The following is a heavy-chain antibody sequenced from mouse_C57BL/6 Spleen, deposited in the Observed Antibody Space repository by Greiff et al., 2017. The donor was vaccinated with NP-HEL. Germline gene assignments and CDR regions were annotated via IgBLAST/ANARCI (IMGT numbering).Heavy chain of an antibody. CDR2: ISNGGGCT. V-gene: IGHV5-12*01. CDR1: GFTFSDYY. J-gene: IGHJ2*01. Sequence: EVQLVESGGGLVQPGGSLKLSCAASGFTFSDYYMSWVRQTPEKRLEWVAYISNGGGCTYYPDNVKGRFTISRDNAKNTLYLQMSRLKSEDTAMYYCARGAYGYDRYLDYWGQGTTLTVSS. CDR3: ARGAYGYDRYLDY. D-gene: IGHD2-2*01.